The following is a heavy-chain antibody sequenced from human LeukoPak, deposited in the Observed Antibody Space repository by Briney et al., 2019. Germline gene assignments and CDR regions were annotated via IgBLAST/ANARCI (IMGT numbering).Heavy chain of an antibody. Sequence: SETLSLTCAVYGGSFSGYYWSWIRQPPGKGLEWIGEINHSGSTNYNPSLKSRVTISVDTSKNQFSLKLSSVTAADTAVYYCARAGWLQPFDYWGQGTLVTVSS. D-gene: IGHD5-24*01. CDR1: GGSFSGYY. CDR3: ARAGWLQPFDY. J-gene: IGHJ4*02. CDR2: INHSGST. V-gene: IGHV4-34*01.